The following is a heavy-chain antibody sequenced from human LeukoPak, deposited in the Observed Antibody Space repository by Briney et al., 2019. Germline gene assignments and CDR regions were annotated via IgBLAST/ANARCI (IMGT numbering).Heavy chain of an antibody. V-gene: IGHV3-48*03. J-gene: IGHJ6*03. CDR2: ISTGGSTI. D-gene: IGHD1-1*01. CDR1: GFTFSSYE. Sequence: GGSLRLSCLVSGFTFSSYEMNWVRQGPGKGLEWVSYISTGGSTIYYADSVKGRFTISRDNAKNSLYMQMNSLRAEETAIYYCARADWNDDYYYYYMDVWGKGTTVTVSS. CDR3: ARADWNDDYYYYYMDV.